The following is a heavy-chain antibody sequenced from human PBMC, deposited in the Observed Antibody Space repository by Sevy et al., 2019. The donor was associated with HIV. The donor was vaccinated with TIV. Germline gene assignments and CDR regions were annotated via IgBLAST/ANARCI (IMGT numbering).Heavy chain of an antibody. V-gene: IGHV4-39*01. Sequence: SETLSLTCTVSGGSISSSSYYWGWIRQPPGKGLEWIGSIYYSGSAYYNPSLKSRVTISVDTSKNQFSLKLSSVTAADTAVYYGARGELLWFGELGSLDYWGQGTLVTVSS. CDR2: IYYSGSA. CDR1: GGSISSSSYY. D-gene: IGHD3-10*01. J-gene: IGHJ4*02. CDR3: ARGELLWFGELGSLDY.